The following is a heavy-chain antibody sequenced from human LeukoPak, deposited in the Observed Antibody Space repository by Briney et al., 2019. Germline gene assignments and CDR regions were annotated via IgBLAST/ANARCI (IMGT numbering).Heavy chain of an antibody. Sequence: GASVKVSCKAPGYTFTSYYMHWVRQAPGQGLEWMGIINPSGGSTSYAQKFQGRVTMTRDTSTSTVYMELSSLRSEDTAVYYCARVGTRFDAFDIWGQGTMVTVSS. V-gene: IGHV1-46*01. CDR3: ARVGTRFDAFDI. J-gene: IGHJ3*02. CDR2: INPSGGST. D-gene: IGHD2-2*01. CDR1: GYTFTSYY.